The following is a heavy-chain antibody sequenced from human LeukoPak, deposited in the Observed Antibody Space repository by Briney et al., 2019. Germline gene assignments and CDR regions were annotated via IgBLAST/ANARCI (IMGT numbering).Heavy chain of an antibody. CDR2: TYYRYKWYN. V-gene: IGHV6-1*01. D-gene: IGHD6-13*01. J-gene: IGHJ5*02. CDR1: GDTVSSNSVG. Sequence: KPSQTLSLTCAISGDTVSSNSVGWDWNSQSPSRGLVWLGRTYYRYKWYNDYAVSVKSRISINPDTSKNQFSLQLNSVTPEDTAVYYCARGQIAAAGNWFDPWGQGTLVTVSS. CDR3: ARGQIAAAGNWFDP.